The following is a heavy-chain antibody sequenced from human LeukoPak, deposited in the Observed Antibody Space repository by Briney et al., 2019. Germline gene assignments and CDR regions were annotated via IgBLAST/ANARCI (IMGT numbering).Heavy chain of an antibody. Sequence: PSETLSLTCTVSGYSISSGYYWGWIRQPPGKGLEWIGSIYHSGSTYYNPSLKSRVTISVDTSKNQFSLKLSSVTAADTAVYYCARGKWLLPTPFDYWGQGTLVTVSS. D-gene: IGHD3-22*01. CDR3: ARGKWLLPTPFDY. V-gene: IGHV4-38-2*02. J-gene: IGHJ4*02. CDR2: IYHSGST. CDR1: GYSISSGYY.